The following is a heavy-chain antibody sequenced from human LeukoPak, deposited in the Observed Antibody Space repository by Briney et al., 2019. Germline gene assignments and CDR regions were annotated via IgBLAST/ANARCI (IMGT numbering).Heavy chain of an antibody. Sequence: GGSLRLSCAASGFTFSDYAIHWVRQAPGKGLEYVSAVSSDGERTYYANSVKDRFTISRDNSKNTVYLQMGSLRAEDMAVYYCAREKGYDDYDYWGQGALVTVSS. J-gene: IGHJ4*02. CDR3: AREKGYDDYDY. V-gene: IGHV3-64*01. D-gene: IGHD4-17*01. CDR2: VSSDGERT. CDR1: GFTFSDYA.